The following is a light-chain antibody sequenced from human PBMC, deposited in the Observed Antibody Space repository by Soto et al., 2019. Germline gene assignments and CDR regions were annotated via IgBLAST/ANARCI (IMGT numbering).Light chain of an antibody. CDR2: DVT. Sequence: QSVLTQPASVSGSPGQSITISCTGTGSDVGSYNRVSWYHQPPGTAPKFIIYDVTNRPSGVPDRFSGSKSGNTAYLTISWLQAEDEGDYYCGSWISSGVVFGGGTKVTVL. V-gene: IGLV2-18*02. CDR1: GSDVGSYNR. CDR3: GSWISSGVV. J-gene: IGLJ2*01.